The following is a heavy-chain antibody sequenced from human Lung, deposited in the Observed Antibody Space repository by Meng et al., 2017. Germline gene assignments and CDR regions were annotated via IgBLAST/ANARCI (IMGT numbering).Heavy chain of an antibody. D-gene: IGHD6-19*01. J-gene: IGHJ4*02. Sequence: ASVKVSCKASGYTFTSYYMHWVRQAHGQGLEWMGIINPSGGSTSYAQKFQGRVTMTRDTSTRTVYMGLSSLRSEDTAVYYCARDLAAVAGFDYWGQGTLVTVSS. CDR1: GYTFTSYY. CDR3: ARDLAAVAGFDY. V-gene: IGHV1-46*01. CDR2: INPSGGST.